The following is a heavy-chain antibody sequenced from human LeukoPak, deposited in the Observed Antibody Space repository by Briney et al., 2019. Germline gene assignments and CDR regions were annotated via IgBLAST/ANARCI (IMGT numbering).Heavy chain of an antibody. Sequence: SETLSLTCAVYGGSFSGYYWSWIRQPPGKGLEWIGEINHSGSTNYNPSLKGRVTISVDTSKNQFSLKLSSVTAADTAVYYCARGKSSGWYYYYYYMDVWGKGTTVTVSS. CDR3: ARGKSSGWYYYYYYMDV. CDR2: INHSGST. CDR1: GGSFSGYY. V-gene: IGHV4-34*01. J-gene: IGHJ6*03. D-gene: IGHD6-19*01.